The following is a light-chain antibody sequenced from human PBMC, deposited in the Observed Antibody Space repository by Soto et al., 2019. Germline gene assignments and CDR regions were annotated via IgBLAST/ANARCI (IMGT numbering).Light chain of an antibody. CDR1: RSISNW. V-gene: IGKV1-5*01. CDR2: DAS. CDR3: QQYGSFSPIT. J-gene: IGKJ4*01. Sequence: DIQMTQSPSTLSASVGDRVTITCRASRSISNWLAWYQQRPGIAPKLLIFDASILQSGVPSRFGGSGSGTEFTLTISRLQTDDFATYYCQQYGSFSPITFGGGTNVEI.